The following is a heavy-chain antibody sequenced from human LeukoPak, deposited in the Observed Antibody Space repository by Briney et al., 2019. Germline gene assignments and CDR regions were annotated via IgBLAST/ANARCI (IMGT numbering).Heavy chain of an antibody. D-gene: IGHD3-10*02. CDR1: GFTFSSYY. CDR2: ISSSSSYI. V-gene: IGHV3-21*01. J-gene: IGHJ6*04. CDR3: AELGITMIGGV. Sequence: GGSLGLSCAASGFTFSSYYMNWVRQAPGKGGEWVSSISSSSSYIYYADSVKGRFTISRDNAKNSLYLQMNSLRAEDTAVYYCAELGITMIGGVWGKGTTVTISS.